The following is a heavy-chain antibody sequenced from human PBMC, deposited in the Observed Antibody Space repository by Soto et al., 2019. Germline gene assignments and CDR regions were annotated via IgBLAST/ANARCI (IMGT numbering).Heavy chain of an antibody. Sequence: QEQLVESGGGVVLPGRSLRLSCAASGFTFNTFGMHCVRQAPGKGLEWVAVISYDGSDKYYSDSVRGRFTISRDNSMNTLYLQMNRLRTEDTAVYYCAKSPNFYCSSYHCYKYYFDYWGQGNLVTVSS. CDR2: ISYDGSDK. J-gene: IGHJ4*02. V-gene: IGHV3-30*18. D-gene: IGHD2-2*01. CDR3: AKSPNFYCSSYHCYKYYFDY. CDR1: GFTFNTFG.